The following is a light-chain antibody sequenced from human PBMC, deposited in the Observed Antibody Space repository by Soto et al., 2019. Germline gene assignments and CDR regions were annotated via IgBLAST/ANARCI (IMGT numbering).Light chain of an antibody. CDR3: QQLSGYPWT. V-gene: IGKV1-9*01. Sequence: DIQLTQSPSFLSASIGDRVTFTCRASQGISSFLAWYQHTPGKAPKLLIYAASTLQSGVPSRFSGSGSGREFTLTISRLQPEDFATYYCQQLSGYPWTFGQGTKVESK. CDR1: QGISSF. J-gene: IGKJ1*01. CDR2: AAS.